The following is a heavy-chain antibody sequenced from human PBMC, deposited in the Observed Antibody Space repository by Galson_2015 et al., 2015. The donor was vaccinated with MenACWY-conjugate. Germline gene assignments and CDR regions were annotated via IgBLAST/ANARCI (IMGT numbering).Heavy chain of an antibody. J-gene: IGHJ4*02. V-gene: IGHV1-69*13. CDR1: GSIFSNYA. CDR2: IIPMFGTA. CDR3: ARLLRQEEDN. Sequence: SVKVSCKASGSIFSNYAISWVRQAPGQGPEWMGGIIPMFGTAKYAQKFQGRVTITADESTRIAYMELSSLRSDDTAVYYCARLLRQEEDNWGQGTLVTVSS.